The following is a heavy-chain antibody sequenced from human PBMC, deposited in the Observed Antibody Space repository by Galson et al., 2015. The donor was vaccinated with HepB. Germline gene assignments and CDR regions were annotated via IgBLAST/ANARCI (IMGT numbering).Heavy chain of an antibody. V-gene: IGHV3-33*08. CDR3: AREISEDSSSWSDY. Sequence: SLRLSCAASGFTVSSNYMSWVRQAPGKGLEWVAVIWYDGSNKYYADSVKGRFTISRDNSKNTLYLQMNSLRAEDTAVYYCAREISEDSSSWSDYWGQGTLVTVSS. CDR2: IWYDGSNK. J-gene: IGHJ4*02. D-gene: IGHD6-13*01. CDR1: GFTVSSNY.